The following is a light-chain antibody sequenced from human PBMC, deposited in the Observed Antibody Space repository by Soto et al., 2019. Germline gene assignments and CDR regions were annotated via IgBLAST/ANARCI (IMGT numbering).Light chain of an antibody. CDR1: SSDVGAYNY. V-gene: IGLV2-8*01. Sequence: QSALTQPPSASGSPGQSVTISCTGTSSDVGAYNYVSWYQQLPGKATKLIIYEVSKRPSGVPDHFSGSKSGNTASLTVSGLQAEDEADYYRTSYAGTYSFFYVFGTGTKVTVL. CDR2: EVS. CDR3: TSYAGTYSFFYV. J-gene: IGLJ1*01.